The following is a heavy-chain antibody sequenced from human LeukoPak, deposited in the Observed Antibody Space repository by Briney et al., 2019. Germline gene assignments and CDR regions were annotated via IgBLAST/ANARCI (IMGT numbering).Heavy chain of an antibody. V-gene: IGHV1-18*01. CDR2: ISAYNGNT. J-gene: IGHJ1*01. CDR1: GYTFTSYG. D-gene: IGHD1-26*01. Sequence: GASVKVSCKASGYTFTSYGISWVRQAPGQGLEWMGWISAYNGNTNYAQKLQGRVTMTTDTSTSTAYMELRSLRSDDTAVYYCARVGSPYSGSYYETAAEYFQHWGQGTLVTVSS. CDR3: ARVGSPYSGSYYETAAEYFQH.